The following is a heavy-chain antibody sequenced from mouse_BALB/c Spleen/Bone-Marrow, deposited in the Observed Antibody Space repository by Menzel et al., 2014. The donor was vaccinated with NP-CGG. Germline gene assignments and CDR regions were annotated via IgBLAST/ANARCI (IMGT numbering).Heavy chain of an antibody. CDR3: ARLYGSCYYYAMDY. Sequence: EVQLQQTGVDLVNPGASVKLSCTASGFNIKDTYMHWVKQRPEQGLEWIGRIDPANGNTKYDPKFQGKATITADTSSNTSYLQLSSLTSEAATVYYCARLYGSCYYYAMDYWGQGTSVTVSS. D-gene: IGHD1-1*01. V-gene: IGHV14-3*02. J-gene: IGHJ4*01. CDR2: IDPANGNT. CDR1: GFNIKDTY.